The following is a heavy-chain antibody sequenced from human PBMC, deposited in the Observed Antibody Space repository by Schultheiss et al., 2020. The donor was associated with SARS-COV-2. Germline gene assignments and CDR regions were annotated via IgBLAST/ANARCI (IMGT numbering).Heavy chain of an antibody. J-gene: IGHJ4*02. Sequence: GESLKISCAASGFTFSNAWMSWVRQAPGKGLEWVSVISARGGSTYYADSVKGRFTISRDNSKNTLYLQMNSLRAEDTAVYYCARDQGGDCYLDYWGQGTLVTVSS. V-gene: IGHV3-66*01. CDR2: ISARGGST. CDR1: GFTFSNAW. D-gene: IGHD2-21*02. CDR3: ARDQGGDCYLDY.